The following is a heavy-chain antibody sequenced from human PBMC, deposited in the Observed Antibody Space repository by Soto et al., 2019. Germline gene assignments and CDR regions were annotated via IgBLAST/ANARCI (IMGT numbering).Heavy chain of an antibody. CDR2: ISSSSSYI. CDR3: ARYSSGWYRDYYYGMDV. D-gene: IGHD6-19*01. V-gene: IGHV3-21*01. J-gene: IGHJ6*02. CDR1: GFTFSSYS. Sequence: GGSLRLSCAASGFTFSSYSMNWVRQAPGKGLEWVSSISSSSSYIYYADSVKGRFTISRDNAKNSLYLQMNSLRAEHTAVYYCARYSSGWYRDYYYGMDVWGQGTTVTVSS.